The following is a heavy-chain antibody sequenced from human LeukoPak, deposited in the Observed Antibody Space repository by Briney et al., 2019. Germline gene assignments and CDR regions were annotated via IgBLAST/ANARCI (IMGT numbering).Heavy chain of an antibody. D-gene: IGHD3-10*01. CDR1: GFTFSSYA. CDR2: ISGSGGST. CDR3: ARFRLMVRGVPRGNEND. V-gene: IGHV3-23*01. J-gene: IGHJ4*02. Sequence: GGSLRLSCAASGFTFSSYAMSWVRQAPGKGLEWVSAISGSGGSTYYADSVKGRFTISRDNSKNTLYLQMNSLRAEDTAVYYCARFRLMVRGVPRGNENDWGQGTLVTVSS.